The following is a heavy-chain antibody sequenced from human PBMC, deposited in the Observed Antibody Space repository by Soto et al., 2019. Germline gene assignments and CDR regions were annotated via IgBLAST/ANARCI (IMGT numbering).Heavy chain of an antibody. CDR1: GASISSGDYF. V-gene: IGHV4-30-4*01. D-gene: IGHD4-17*01. CDR3: ARGAYGVAVLY. CDR2: ISYSGST. J-gene: IGHJ4*02. Sequence: QVQLQESGPGRVKPSQTLSLTCTVSGASISSGDYFWSWIRQPPGKGLESIGYISYSGSTYYNPSLRSRITISIDTSKNQFSLKLSSVTAADTAAYYCARGAYGVAVLYWGQGTLVTVSS.